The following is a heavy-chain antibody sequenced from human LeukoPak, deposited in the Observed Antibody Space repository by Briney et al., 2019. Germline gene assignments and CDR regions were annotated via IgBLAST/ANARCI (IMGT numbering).Heavy chain of an antibody. Sequence: ETLSLTCSVSGASINSHYWTWIRQPAGEGLEWIGRIYISGSTNYSPSLKSRVTMSVDTSKNQFSLNLISVTAADTAVYYCARALNPLPGTYYFDYWGQGTLVTVSS. V-gene: IGHV4-4*07. CDR3: ARALNPLPGTYYFDY. D-gene: IGHD2-15*01. CDR1: GASINSHY. CDR2: IYISGST. J-gene: IGHJ4*02.